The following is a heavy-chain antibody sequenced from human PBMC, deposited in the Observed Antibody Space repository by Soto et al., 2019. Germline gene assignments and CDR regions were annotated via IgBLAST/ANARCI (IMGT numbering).Heavy chain of an antibody. D-gene: IGHD1-26*01. CDR3: ARDQGSSGSSGNNWFDP. V-gene: IGHV4-31*03. J-gene: IGHJ5*02. CDR1: GGSISSGGYY. Sequence: QVQLQESGPGLVKPSQTLSLTCTVSGGSISSGGYYWSWIRQHPGKGLEWIGYIYYSGSTYYNPSLKSRVTISVDTSKNPFSLKLSSVTAADTAVYYCARDQGSSGSSGNNWFDPWGQGTLVTVSS. CDR2: IYYSGST.